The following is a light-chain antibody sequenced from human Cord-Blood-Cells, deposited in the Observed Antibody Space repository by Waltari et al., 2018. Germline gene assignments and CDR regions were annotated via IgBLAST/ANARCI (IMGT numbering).Light chain of an antibody. CDR3: SSYTSSSTRKYV. Sequence: QSALTQPAPVSGSPGQSITIPCTGTSSDVGGYNYVSWHQQHPGKAPKLRLYDVSNRPAGVSNRCSGSKSGNTASLTISGLQAEDEADYYCSSYTSSSTRKYVFGTGTKVTGL. V-gene: IGLV2-14*01. CDR1: SSDVGGYNY. CDR2: DVS. J-gene: IGLJ1*01.